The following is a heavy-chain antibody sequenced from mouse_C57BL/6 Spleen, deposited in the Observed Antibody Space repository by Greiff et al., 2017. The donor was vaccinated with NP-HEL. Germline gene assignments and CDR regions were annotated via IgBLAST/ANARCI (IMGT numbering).Heavy chain of an antibody. V-gene: IGHV5-9-1*02. D-gene: IGHD1-1*01. J-gene: IGHJ2*01. Sequence: EVKLMESGEGLVKPGGSLKLSCAASGFTFSSYAMSWVRQTPEKRLEWVAYISSGGDYIYSADTVKGRFTISRDNARNPLYLKMSSLKSEDTEMYYCTRGGFTTVVAKGAYYFDYRGQGTTLTVSS. CDR2: ISSGGDYI. CDR3: TRGGFTTVVAKGAYYFDY. CDR1: GFTFSSYA.